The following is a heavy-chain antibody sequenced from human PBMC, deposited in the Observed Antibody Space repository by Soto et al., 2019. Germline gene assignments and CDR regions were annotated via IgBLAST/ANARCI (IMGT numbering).Heavy chain of an antibody. V-gene: IGHV1-3*01. Sequence: ASVKVSCKASGYTFTSYAMHWVRQAPGQRLEWMGWINAGNGNTKYSQKFQGRVTITRDTSASTAYMELSSLRSEDTAVYYCARIQPCSSTSCPIDYWGQGTLVTVSS. CDR2: INAGNGNT. CDR3: ARIQPCSSTSCPIDY. J-gene: IGHJ4*02. D-gene: IGHD2-2*01. CDR1: GYTFTSYA.